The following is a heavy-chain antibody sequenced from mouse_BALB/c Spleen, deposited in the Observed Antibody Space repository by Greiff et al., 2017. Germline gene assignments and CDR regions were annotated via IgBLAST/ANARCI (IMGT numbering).Heavy chain of an antibody. V-gene: IGHV3-6*02. D-gene: IGHD2-10*01. Sequence: DVKLVESGPGLVKPSQSLSLTCSVTGYSITSGYYWTWIRQFPGNKLEWMGYISYDGSNNYNPSLKNRISITRDTSKNQFFLKLNSVTTEDTATYYCARSYYPYAMDYWGQGTSVTVSS. CDR1: GYSITSGYY. CDR3: ARSYYPYAMDY. J-gene: IGHJ4*01. CDR2: ISYDGSN.